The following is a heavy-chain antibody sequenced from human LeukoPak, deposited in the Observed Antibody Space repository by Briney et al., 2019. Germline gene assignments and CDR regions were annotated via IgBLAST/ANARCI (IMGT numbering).Heavy chain of an antibody. V-gene: IGHV1-18*01. D-gene: IGHD3-22*01. J-gene: IGHJ6*02. CDR2: ISAYNGNT. CDR3: ARDYHYDSSGYFTYYYYGMDV. CDR1: GYTFTSYG. Sequence: APVKVSCKASGYTFTSYGISWVRQAPGQGLEWMGWISAYNGNTNYAQKLQGRVTMTTDTSTSTAYMELRSLRSDDTAVYYCARDYHYDSSGYFTYYYYGMDVWGQGTTVTVSS.